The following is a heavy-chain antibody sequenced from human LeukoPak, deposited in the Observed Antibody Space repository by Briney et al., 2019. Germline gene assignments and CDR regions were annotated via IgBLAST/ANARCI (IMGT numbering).Heavy chain of an antibody. CDR3: AKDRSSWYHFDY. Sequence: GGSLRLSCAASGFTFDDYAMHWVRQAPGKGLEWVSGISWNSGSIGYADSVKGRFTISRDNAKNSLYLQMNSLRAEDTALYYCAKDRSSWYHFDYWGQGTLVTVSP. CDR1: GFTFDDYA. D-gene: IGHD6-13*01. V-gene: IGHV3-9*01. CDR2: ISWNSGSI. J-gene: IGHJ4*02.